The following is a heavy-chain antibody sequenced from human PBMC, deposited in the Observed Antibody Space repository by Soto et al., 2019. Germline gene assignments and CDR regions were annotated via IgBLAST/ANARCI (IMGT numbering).Heavy chain of an antibody. D-gene: IGHD1-1*01. CDR3: ARLATRYYFDY. V-gene: IGHV4-59*01. CDR1: VGTISSYY. Sequence: SDTLSLTCTFSVGTISSYYWSWIRQPTGKGLEWIGYIYYSGSTKYNPSLKSRVNISVDTSKHQFSLKMSSVTAADKAVYYCARLATRYYFDYWGQGPLVTVSS. J-gene: IGHJ4*02. CDR2: IYYSGST.